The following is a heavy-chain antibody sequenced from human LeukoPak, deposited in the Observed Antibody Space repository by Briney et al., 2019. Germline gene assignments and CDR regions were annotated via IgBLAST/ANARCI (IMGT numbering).Heavy chain of an antibody. Sequence: SGGSLRLSCAASGFTFSDYGIHWVRQAPGKGLEWTASIWNDGSHPYYADSVTGRITISRDNSKNTVYLLMNILRGEDTAVYYCPRHRSYVSDKNGPPKVWAQGPPVIVPS. V-gene: IGHV3-33*03. J-gene: IGHJ6*02. D-gene: IGHD2-8*01. CDR1: GFTFSDYG. CDR3: PRHRSYVSDKNGPPKV. CDR2: IWNDGSHP.